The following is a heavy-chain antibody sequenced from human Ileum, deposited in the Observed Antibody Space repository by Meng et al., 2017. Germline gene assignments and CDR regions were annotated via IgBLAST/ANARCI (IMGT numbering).Heavy chain of an antibody. CDR2: IIPILGIA. Sequence: QVQLGQSGAEVKKPGSAVKGAGEASGGTFSSYTISWVRQAPGQGLEWMGRIIPILGIANYAQKFQGRVTITADKSTSTAYMELSSLRSEDTAVYYCARSSLGWPFLPFDYWGQGTLVTVSS. V-gene: IGHV1-69*02. CDR3: ARSSLGWPFLPFDY. CDR1: GGTFSSYT. J-gene: IGHJ4*02. D-gene: IGHD3-3*01.